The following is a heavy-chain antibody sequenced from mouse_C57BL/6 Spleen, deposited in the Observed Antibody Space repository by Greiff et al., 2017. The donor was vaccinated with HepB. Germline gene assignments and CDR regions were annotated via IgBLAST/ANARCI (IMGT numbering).Heavy chain of an antibody. CDR3: ARGGDSFAY. V-gene: IGHV1-50*01. J-gene: IGHJ3*01. Sequence: VQLQQSGAELVKPGASVKLSCKASGYTFTSYWMQWVKQRPGQGLEWIGEIDPSDSYTNYNQKFKGKATLTVDTSSSTAYMQLSSLTSEDSAVYYCARGGDSFAYWGQGTLVTVSA. CDR2: IDPSDSYT. CDR1: GYTFTSYW.